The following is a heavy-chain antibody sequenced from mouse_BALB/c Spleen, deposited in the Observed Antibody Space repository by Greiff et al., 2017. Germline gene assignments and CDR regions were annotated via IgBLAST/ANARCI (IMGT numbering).Heavy chain of an antibody. CDR3: ARWDGNYVFAY. CDR2: ISSGSSTI. D-gene: IGHD2-1*01. CDR1: GFTFSSFG. V-gene: IGHV5-17*02. J-gene: IGHJ3*01. Sequence: EVMLVESGGGLVQPGGSRKLSCAASGFTFSSFGMHWVRQAPEKGLEWVAYISSGSSTIYYADTVKGRFTISRDNPKNTLFLQMTSLRSEDTAMYYCARWDGNYVFAYWGQGTLVTVSA.